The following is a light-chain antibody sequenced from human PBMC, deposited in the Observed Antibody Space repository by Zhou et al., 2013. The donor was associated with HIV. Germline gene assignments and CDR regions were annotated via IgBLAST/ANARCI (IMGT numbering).Light chain of an antibody. Sequence: DIQMTQSPSSVSASVGDRVTITCRASQDISNWLAWYQQKPGKAPKLLIYAASSLHSGVPSRFSGSGSGTDYTLTISSLQPEDFASYYCQQAHSFPYTFGQGTKVETK. CDR2: AAS. CDR3: QQAHSFPYT. J-gene: IGKJ2*01. V-gene: IGKV1-12*01. CDR1: QDISNW.